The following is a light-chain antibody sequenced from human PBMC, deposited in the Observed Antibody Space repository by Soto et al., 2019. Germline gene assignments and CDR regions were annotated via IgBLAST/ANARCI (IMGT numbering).Light chain of an antibody. CDR1: QSAGTF. V-gene: IGKV3-11*01. CDR3: QQRSSWPPT. J-gene: IGKJ4*01. CDR2: DAS. Sequence: EIVLTQSPATVSLSPGERATLSCRANQSAGTFLAWYQQKPGQAPRLLIYDASTRATGTPARFSGSGSGTDFTLTISSLEPEDFAVFYCQQRSSWPPTFGGGTKVEIK.